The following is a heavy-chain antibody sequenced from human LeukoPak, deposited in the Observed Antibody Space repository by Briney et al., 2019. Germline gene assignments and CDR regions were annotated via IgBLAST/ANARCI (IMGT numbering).Heavy chain of an antibody. CDR3: ARRSDQLRWQVFDY. CDR2: INHSGST. Sequence: PSETLSLTCAVYGGSFSGYYWSWIRQPPGKGLEWIGEINHSGSTNYNPSLKSRVTISVDTSKNQFSLKLSSVTAADTAVYYCARRSDQLRWQVFDYWGQGTLVTVSS. J-gene: IGHJ4*02. CDR1: GGSFSGYY. V-gene: IGHV4-34*01. D-gene: IGHD3-16*01.